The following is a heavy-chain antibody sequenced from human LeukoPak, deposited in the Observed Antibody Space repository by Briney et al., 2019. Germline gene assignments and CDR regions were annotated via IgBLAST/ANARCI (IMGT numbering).Heavy chain of an antibody. D-gene: IGHD3-9*01. Sequence: RASVKVSCKASGYTFTGYYMHWVRQAPGQGLEWMGWINLNSGGTNDAQKFQDRGTMTRDTSISTAYMELSRLRSDDTAVYYCARSPDILSGENFDYWGQGTLVTVSS. V-gene: IGHV1-2*02. CDR2: INLNSGGT. CDR3: ARSPDILSGENFDY. J-gene: IGHJ4*02. CDR1: GYTFTGYY.